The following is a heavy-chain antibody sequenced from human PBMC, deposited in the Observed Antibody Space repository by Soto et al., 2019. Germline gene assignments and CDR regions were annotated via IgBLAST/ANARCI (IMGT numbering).Heavy chain of an antibody. CDR2: ISYDGRSK. Sequence: QVQSVEFGGGVVQPGTSLRLSCAVSGFTFSNHGMHWVRQAPGKGLEWVAFISYDGRSKDYADSLKGRFTISRDNFKDTLFLQMSTLRGDDTAVYYCARDRGWSRSHYFDSWGQGTLVTVSS. CDR1: GFTFSNHG. J-gene: IGHJ4*02. V-gene: IGHV3-33*01. CDR3: ARDRGWSRSHYFDS. D-gene: IGHD2-15*01.